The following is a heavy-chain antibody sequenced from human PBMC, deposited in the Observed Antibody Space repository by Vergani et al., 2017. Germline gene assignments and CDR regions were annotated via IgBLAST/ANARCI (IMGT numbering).Heavy chain of an antibody. Sequence: EVQLLESGGDLVQPGGSLRLSCAASGFSFTTYARSWVRQAPGKGLEWVSSIKNTGDSTHYADSVKGRFTISRDNSKNTLYLQMNSLRVEDTAVYYCGRGSDNYNWGQGTLVTVSS. D-gene: IGHD5-24*01. CDR3: GRGSDNYN. J-gene: IGHJ4*02. CDR1: GFSFTTYA. V-gene: IGHV3-23*01. CDR2: IKNTGDST.